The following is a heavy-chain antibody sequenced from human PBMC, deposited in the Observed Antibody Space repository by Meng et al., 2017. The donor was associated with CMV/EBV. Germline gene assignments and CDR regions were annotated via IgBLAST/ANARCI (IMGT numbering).Heavy chain of an antibody. D-gene: IGHD6-6*01. CDR1: GGTFSSYT. CDR3: AREIAARNYYYYGMDV. Sequence: SVKVSCKASGGTFSSYTISWVRQAPGQGLEWMGGIIPIFGTANYAQKFQGRVTITTDESTSTAYMELSSLRSEDTAVYYCAREIAARNYYYYGMDVWGQGTTVTVSS. CDR2: IIPIFGTA. J-gene: IGHJ6*02. V-gene: IGHV1-69*05.